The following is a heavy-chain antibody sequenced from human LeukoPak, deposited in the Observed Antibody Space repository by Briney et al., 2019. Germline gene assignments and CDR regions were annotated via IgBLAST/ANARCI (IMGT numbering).Heavy chain of an antibody. J-gene: IGHJ4*02. V-gene: IGHV1-69*05. CDR3: ASDYDSSGYYYPKFDY. CDR2: IIPIFGTA. CDR1: GGTFSSYA. D-gene: IGHD3-22*01. Sequence: SVKVSCKACGGTFSSYAISWVRQAPGQGLEWMGRIIPIFGTANYAQKFQGRVTITTDESTSTAYMELSSLRSEDTALYYCASDYDSSGYYYPKFDYWGQGTLVTVSS.